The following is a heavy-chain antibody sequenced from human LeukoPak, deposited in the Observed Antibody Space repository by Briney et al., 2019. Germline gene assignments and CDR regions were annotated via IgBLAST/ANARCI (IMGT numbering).Heavy chain of an antibody. CDR1: GFTSSSYD. Sequence: PGGSLRLSCAASGFTSSSYDMHWVRQATGKGLEWVSAIGTAGDTYYPGSVKGRFTISRENAKNSLYLQMNSLRAGDTAVYCCARAKRRDKSSYYYDSSGYHAFDYWGQGTLVTVSS. V-gene: IGHV3-13*04. J-gene: IGHJ4*02. CDR3: ARAKRRDKSSYYYDSSGYHAFDY. D-gene: IGHD3-22*01. CDR2: IGTAGDT.